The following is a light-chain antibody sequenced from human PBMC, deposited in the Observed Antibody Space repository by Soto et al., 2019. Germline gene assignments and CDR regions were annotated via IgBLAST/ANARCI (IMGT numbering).Light chain of an antibody. V-gene: IGLV2-14*01. CDR1: SSDVGNYKY. CDR3: FSYTNINTRACV. CDR2: EVS. J-gene: IGLJ1*01. Sequence: QSALTQPASVSGSPGQSITISCTGTSSDVGNYKYVSWYQQHPGKAPKLMIYEVSNRPSGVSNRFSGSKSGNTASLTISGLQAEDETDYYCFSYTNINTRACVFGTGTKLTVL.